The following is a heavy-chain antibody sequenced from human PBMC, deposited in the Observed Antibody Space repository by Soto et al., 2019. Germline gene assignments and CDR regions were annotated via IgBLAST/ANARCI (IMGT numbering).Heavy chain of an antibody. D-gene: IGHD1-26*01. Sequence: SETLSLTCAVYGGSFSGYYWSWIRQPPGKGLEWIGEINHSGSTNYNPSLKSRVTISVDTSKNQFSLKLSSVTAADTAVYYCERMKEVSDYYYGMDVWGQGTTVTVS. V-gene: IGHV4-34*01. CDR2: INHSGST. CDR3: ERMKEVSDYYYGMDV. CDR1: GGSFSGYY. J-gene: IGHJ6*02.